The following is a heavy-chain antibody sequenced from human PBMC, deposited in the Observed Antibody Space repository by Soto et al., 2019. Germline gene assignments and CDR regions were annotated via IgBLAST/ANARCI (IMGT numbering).Heavy chain of an antibody. Sequence: GGSLRLSCAASGFTFSSYDMHWVRQATGKGLEWVSAIGTAGDTYYPGSVKGRFTISRENAKNSLYLQMNSLRAEDTAVYYCARAHRRDMVRGVIRLIDYWGQGTLVTVSS. CDR2: IGTAGDT. J-gene: IGHJ4*02. V-gene: IGHV3-13*01. CDR1: GFTFSSYD. D-gene: IGHD3-10*01. CDR3: ARAHRRDMVRGVIRLIDY.